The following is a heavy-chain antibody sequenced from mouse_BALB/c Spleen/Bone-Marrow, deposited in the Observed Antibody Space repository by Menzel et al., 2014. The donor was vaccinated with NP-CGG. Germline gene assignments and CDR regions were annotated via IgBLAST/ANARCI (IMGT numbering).Heavy chain of an antibody. CDR2: ISGGGSYT. J-gene: IGHJ3*01. D-gene: IGHD2-4*01. Sequence: EVQGVESGGGLVKPGGSLKLSCAASGFTFSSYGMSRVRQTPEKRLEWVATISGGGSYTYYPDSVKGRFTISRDNAKNNLYLQMSSLRSEDTALYYCARLYYDYDGGAYWGQGTLVTVSA. V-gene: IGHV5-9-2*01. CDR3: ARLYYDYDGGAY. CDR1: GFTFSSYG.